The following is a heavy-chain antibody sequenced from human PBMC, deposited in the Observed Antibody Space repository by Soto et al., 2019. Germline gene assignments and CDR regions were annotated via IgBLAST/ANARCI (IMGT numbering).Heavy chain of an antibody. CDR1: GGSISSYY. CDR2: IYYSGST. Sequence: SETLSLTCTVSGGSISSYYWSWIRQPPGKGLEWIGYIYYSGSTDYNPSLTSRVTISVDTYKKQFSLKLSSVTAEDTAVYYCARGGVVWTFDYWGQGTLVTVSS. J-gene: IGHJ4*02. D-gene: IGHD2-8*02. V-gene: IGHV4-59*01. CDR3: ARGGVVWTFDY.